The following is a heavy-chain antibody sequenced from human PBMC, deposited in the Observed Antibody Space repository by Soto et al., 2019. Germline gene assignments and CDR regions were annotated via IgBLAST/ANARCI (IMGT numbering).Heavy chain of an antibody. D-gene: IGHD3-10*01. CDR2: INHSGST. V-gene: IGHV4-34*01. J-gene: IGHJ4*02. CDR3: ARGRPYGSGSYYY. Sequence: SETLSLTCTVSGGSLSSYYLSWIRQPPGKGLEWIGEINHSGSTNYNPSLKSRVTISVDTSKNQFSLKLSSVTAADTAVYYCARGRPYGSGSYYYWGQGTLVTVSS. CDR1: GGSLSSYY.